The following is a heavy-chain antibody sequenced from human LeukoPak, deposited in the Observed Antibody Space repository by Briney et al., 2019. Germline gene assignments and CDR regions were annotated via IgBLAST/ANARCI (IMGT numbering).Heavy chain of an antibody. CDR1: GGTFSSYT. CDR2: IIPILGIA. Sequence: SVKVSCKASGGTFSSYTISWVRQAPGQGPEWMGRIIPILGIANYAQKFQGRVTITADKSTSTAYMELSSLRSEDTAVYYCARDKNYDILTGYYGIMDVWGKGTTVTVSS. CDR3: ARDKNYDILTGYYGIMDV. V-gene: IGHV1-69*04. J-gene: IGHJ6*03. D-gene: IGHD3-9*01.